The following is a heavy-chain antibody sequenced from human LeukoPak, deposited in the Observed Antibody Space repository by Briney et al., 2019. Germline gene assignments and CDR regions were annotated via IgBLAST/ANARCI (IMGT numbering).Heavy chain of an antibody. J-gene: IGHJ4*02. V-gene: IGHV1-46*01. CDR3: ARDRGGSYSIDY. CDR2: INCGDGYT. D-gene: IGHD1-26*01. Sequence: GASVKASCKASGYTLTSSHAHWVRQAPGQGLEWMGIINCGDGYTNYAQKFQGRVSVTSDTSTSTIYMELSSLRAEDTAIYYCARDRGGSYSIDYWGQGTLVTVSS. CDR1: GYTLTSSH.